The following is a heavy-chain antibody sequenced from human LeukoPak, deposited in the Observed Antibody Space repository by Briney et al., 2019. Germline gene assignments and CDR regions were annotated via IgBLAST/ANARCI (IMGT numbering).Heavy chain of an antibody. J-gene: IGHJ6*02. CDR3: ARGGGLDV. V-gene: IGHV3-23*01. CDR1: GFTFSNYA. Sequence: GGSLRLSCEASGFTFSNYAMTWVRQAPGKGLEWVSGISGSGSSTYYADSVKGRFTLSRDHPKNTLYLQMNSLRAEDTAVYFCARGGGLDVWGQGATVTVSS. D-gene: IGHD3-16*01. CDR2: ISGSGSST.